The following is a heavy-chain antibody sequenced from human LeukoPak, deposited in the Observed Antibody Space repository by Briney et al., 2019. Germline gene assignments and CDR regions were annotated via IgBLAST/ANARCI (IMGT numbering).Heavy chain of an antibody. CDR1: GGSISSGGYY. D-gene: IGHD3-22*01. CDR3: ARGDQDYYDSSGYLGSYYFDY. Sequence: SETLSLTCTVSGGSISSGGYYWSWIRQHPGKGLEWIGYIYYSGSTYYNPSLKSRVTISVDTSKNQFSLKLSSVTAAGTAVYYCARGDQDYYDSSGYLGSYYFDYWGQGTLVTVSS. CDR2: IYYSGST. J-gene: IGHJ4*02. V-gene: IGHV4-31*03.